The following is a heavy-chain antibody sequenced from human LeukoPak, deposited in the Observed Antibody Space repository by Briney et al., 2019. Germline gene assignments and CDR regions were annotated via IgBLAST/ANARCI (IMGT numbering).Heavy chain of an antibody. V-gene: IGHV3-23*01. CDR1: GFTFSSYA. Sequence: GGSLRLSCAASGFTFSSYAMSWVRQAPGKGLEWVSAISGSGGSTYYADSVKGRFTISRDNSKNTLYLQMNSLRAEDAAVYYCAKGNERYYYGMDVWGQGTTVTVSS. CDR3: AKGNERYYYGMDV. CDR2: ISGSGGST. J-gene: IGHJ6*02. D-gene: IGHD1-1*01.